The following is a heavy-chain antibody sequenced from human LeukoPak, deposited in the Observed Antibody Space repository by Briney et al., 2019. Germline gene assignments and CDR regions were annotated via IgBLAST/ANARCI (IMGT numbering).Heavy chain of an antibody. Sequence: PSETLSLTCAVSGGSISSSNWWSWVRQPPGKGLEWIGEIYHSGSTNYNPSLKSRVTISIDKSKNQFSLKLNSVTAADTAVYYCARGSSSWYGSLDYWGQGTLVTVSS. V-gene: IGHV4-4*02. CDR1: GGSISSSNW. J-gene: IGHJ4*02. CDR3: ARGSSSWYGSLDY. D-gene: IGHD6-13*01. CDR2: IYHSGST.